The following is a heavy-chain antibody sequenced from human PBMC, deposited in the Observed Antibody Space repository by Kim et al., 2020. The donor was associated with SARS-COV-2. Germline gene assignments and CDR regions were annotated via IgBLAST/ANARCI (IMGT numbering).Heavy chain of an antibody. CDR2: ISFDGTKK. CDR3: TKDGAYYDIFSGYIPLYYFDS. J-gene: IGHJ4*02. CDR1: GFTFSTCG. Sequence: GGSLRLSCAASGFTFSTCGMHWVRQAPGKGLEWVSLISFDGTKKDYTDSVKGRFTISRDNSKNTLYLQMNSLKPEDMGFYYCTKDGAYYDIFSGYIPLYYFDSWGQGTLVTVSS. D-gene: IGHD3-9*01. V-gene: IGHV3-30*18.